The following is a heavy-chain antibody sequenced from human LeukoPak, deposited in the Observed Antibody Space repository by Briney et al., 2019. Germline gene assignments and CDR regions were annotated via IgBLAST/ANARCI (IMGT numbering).Heavy chain of an antibody. J-gene: IGHJ6*02. CDR1: GYTFTDYY. V-gene: IGHV1-69*13. CDR3: ARVSSIPTAGSSTYYYVMDV. CDR2: IIPIFGTA. Sequence: SVKVSCKALGYTFTDYYMHWVRQAPGQGLEWMGGIIPIFGTANYAQKFQGRVTITADESTSTAYMELRSLRSEDTAVYYCARVSSIPTAGSSTYYYVMDVWGQGTTVTVSS. D-gene: IGHD6-13*01.